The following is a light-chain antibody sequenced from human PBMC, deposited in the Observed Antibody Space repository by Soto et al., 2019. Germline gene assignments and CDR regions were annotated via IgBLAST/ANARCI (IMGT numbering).Light chain of an antibody. Sequence: QSVLTQPASVSGSPGQSITISCTGTSSDVGGYNYVSWYQQHPGKAPKLMIYDVINRPSGVSNRFSGSKSGNTASLTISGIQAEDEADAYGRSYSCGNAPVVFGEG. V-gene: IGLV2-14*03. CDR1: SSDVGGYNY. CDR2: DVI. CDR3: RSYSCGNAPVV. J-gene: IGLJ2*01.